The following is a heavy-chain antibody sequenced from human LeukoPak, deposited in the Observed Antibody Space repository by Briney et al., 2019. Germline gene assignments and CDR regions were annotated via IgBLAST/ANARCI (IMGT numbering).Heavy chain of an antibody. CDR2: IRYDGSYT. V-gene: IGHV3-30*02. CDR3: AKKEVGYYYNMDV. CDR1: GFTFSSYG. J-gene: IGHJ6*03. D-gene: IGHD2-15*01. Sequence: GGSLRLSCAASGFTFSSYGMHWVRQAPGKGLDWVAFIRYDGSYTYYADSVKGRFTISRDNSKNTLYLQMNSLRAEDTAVYYCAKKEVGYYYNMDVWGKGTTVSISS.